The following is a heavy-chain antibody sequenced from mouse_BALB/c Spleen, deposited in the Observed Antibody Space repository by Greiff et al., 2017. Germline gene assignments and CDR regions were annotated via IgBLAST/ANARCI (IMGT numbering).Heavy chain of an antibody. CDR1: GYAFSSSW. J-gene: IGHJ3*01. CDR3: ARSAGNGAWFAY. D-gene: IGHD2-1*01. Sequence: VQLQQSGPELVKPWASVKISCKASGYAFSSSWMNWVKQRPGQGLEWIGRIYPGDGDTNYNGKFKGKATLTADKSSSTAYMQLSSLTSVDSAVYFCARSAGNGAWFAYWGQGTLVTVSA. V-gene: IGHV1-82*01. CDR2: IYPGDGDT.